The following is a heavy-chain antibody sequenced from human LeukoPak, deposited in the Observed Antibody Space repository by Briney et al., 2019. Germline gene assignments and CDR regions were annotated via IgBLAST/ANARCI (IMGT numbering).Heavy chain of an antibody. Sequence: GASVKVSCKASGGTSSSYAISWVRQAPGQGLEWMGGIIPIFGTANYAQKFQGRVTITADESTSTAYMELSSLRSEDTAVYYCARVGGTVAGTGLDYWGQGTLVTVSS. CDR3: ARVGGTVAGTGLDY. CDR2: IIPIFGTA. V-gene: IGHV1-69*13. J-gene: IGHJ4*02. D-gene: IGHD6-19*01. CDR1: GGTSSSYA.